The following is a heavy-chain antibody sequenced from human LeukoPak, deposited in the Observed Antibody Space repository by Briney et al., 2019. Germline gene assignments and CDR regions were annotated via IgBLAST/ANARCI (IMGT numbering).Heavy chain of an antibody. CDR3: ARLASDIVVVPAAV. CDR2: INPNSGGT. V-gene: IGHV1-2*02. Sequence: ASVKVSCKASGYTFTGYYMHWVRQAPGQGLEWTGWINPNSGGTNYAQKFQGRVTMTRDTSISTAYMELSRLRSDDTAVYYCARLASDIVVVPAAVWGQGTLVTVSS. CDR1: GYTFTGYY. D-gene: IGHD2-2*01. J-gene: IGHJ4*02.